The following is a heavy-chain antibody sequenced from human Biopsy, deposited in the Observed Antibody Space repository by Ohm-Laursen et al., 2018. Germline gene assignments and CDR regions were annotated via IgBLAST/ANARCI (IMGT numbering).Heavy chain of an antibody. CDR3: AKCMTGGSNYYFHH. CDR1: GFTFSSYG. J-gene: IGHJ4*02. Sequence: SLRLSCTASGFTFSSYGTHWVRQAPGKGLEWVAAIWYDGSNKNYADSVKGRFTISRDNSKNTLYLQMNSLGGEDTTVYYCAKCMTGGSNYYFHHCGQGTLVTVSS. D-gene: IGHD2-8*01. V-gene: IGHV3-33*06. CDR2: IWYDGSNK.